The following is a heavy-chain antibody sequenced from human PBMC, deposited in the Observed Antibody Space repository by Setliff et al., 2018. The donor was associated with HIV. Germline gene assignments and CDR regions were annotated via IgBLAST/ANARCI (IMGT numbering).Heavy chain of an antibody. Sequence: PGESLKISCKAPGYIFTDYWIAWVRQMPGKGLEWMGMIYPGDSAVTYSPSFQGQVTISADKSISTAYLQWRSLRASDTAMYYCARQYRLPYGDAVQAFDMWGRGTMVTVS. CDR2: IYPGDSAV. D-gene: IGHD4-17*01. J-gene: IGHJ3*02. CDR1: GYIFTDYW. V-gene: IGHV5-51*01. CDR3: ARQYRLPYGDAVQAFDM.